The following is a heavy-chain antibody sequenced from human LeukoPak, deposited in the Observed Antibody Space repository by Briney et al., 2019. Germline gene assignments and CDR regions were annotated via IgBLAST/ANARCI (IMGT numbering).Heavy chain of an antibody. J-gene: IGHJ4*02. CDR1: GFAFSNHW. D-gene: IGHD6-13*01. CDR2: IKGDGSEK. Sequence: GGSLRLSCAASGFAFSNHWMSWVRRAPGKGLEWVANIKGDGSEKYYVDSVKGRFTISRDNSKNTLYLQMNSLRAEDTAVYYCAKLSSSWYKDYWGQGTLVTVSS. CDR3: AKLSSSWYKDY. V-gene: IGHV3-7*01.